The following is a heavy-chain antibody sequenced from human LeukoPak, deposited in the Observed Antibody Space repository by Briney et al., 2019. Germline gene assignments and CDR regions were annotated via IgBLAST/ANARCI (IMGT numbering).Heavy chain of an antibody. J-gene: IGHJ5*02. CDR2: ISGSGGST. D-gene: IGHD1-26*01. CDR3: AKGPGGSYLNWFDP. CDR1: GFTFSSYA. Sequence: PGGSLRLSCAASGFTFSSYAMSWVRQAPGKGLEWVSAISGSGGSTYYTDSVKGRFAISRDNSKNTLYLQMNSLRAEDTAVYYCAKGPGGSYLNWFDPWGQGTLVTVSS. V-gene: IGHV3-23*01.